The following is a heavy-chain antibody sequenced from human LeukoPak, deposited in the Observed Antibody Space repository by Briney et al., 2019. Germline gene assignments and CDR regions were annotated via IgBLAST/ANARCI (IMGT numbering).Heavy chain of an antibody. D-gene: IGHD3-10*01. CDR1: GFTFSSYS. CDR2: ISSSSSYI. J-gene: IGHJ5*02. CDR3: ARDAITMVRGVISP. Sequence: GGSLRLSCAASGFTFSSYSMNWVRQAPGKGLEWVSSISSSSSYIYYADSVKGRFTISRDNAKNSLYLQMNSLRAEDTAVYYCARDAITMVRGVISPWGQGSLVTVSS. V-gene: IGHV3-21*01.